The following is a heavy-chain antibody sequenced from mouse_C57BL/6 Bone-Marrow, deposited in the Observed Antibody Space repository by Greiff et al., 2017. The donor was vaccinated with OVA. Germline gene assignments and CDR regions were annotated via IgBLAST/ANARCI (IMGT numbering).Heavy chain of an antibody. D-gene: IGHD1-1*01. CDR2: FYPGSGSI. V-gene: IGHV1-62-2*01. J-gene: IGHJ4*01. Sequence: QVQLQQSGAELVKPGASVKLSCKASGYTFTEYTIHWVKQRSGQGLEWIGWFYPGSGSIKYNEKFKDKATLTADKSSSTVYMELSRLTSEDSAVYFCARHPLTTVVARGYDYYAMDYWGQGTSVTVSS. CDR3: ARHPLTTVVARGYDYYAMDY. CDR1: GYTFTEYT.